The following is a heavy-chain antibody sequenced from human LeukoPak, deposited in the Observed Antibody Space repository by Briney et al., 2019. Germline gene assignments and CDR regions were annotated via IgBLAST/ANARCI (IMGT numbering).Heavy chain of an antibody. CDR3: ARVSILGDYYYYGMDV. CDR2: INPSGGST. J-gene: IGHJ6*02. V-gene: IGHV1-46*01. Sequence: ASVKVSCKASGYTFTGYYMHWVRQAPGQGLEWMGWINPSGGSTSYAQKFQGRVPMTRDTSTSTVYMELSSLRSEDTAVYYCARVSILGDYYYYGMDVWGQGTTVTVSS. CDR1: GYTFTGYY. D-gene: IGHD3-16*01.